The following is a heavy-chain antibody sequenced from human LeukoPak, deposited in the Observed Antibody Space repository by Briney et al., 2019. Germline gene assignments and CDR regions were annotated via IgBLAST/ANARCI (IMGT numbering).Heavy chain of an antibody. Sequence: GGSLRLSCTASGFNLTNYAIHWVRQAPGKGLEWVAGIPYDGSQNSYADSVKGRFSISRDNSKSALYLQLSSLRPEDTAVYYCTREGRFKAQHLFDYWGQGTMVTVSS. D-gene: IGHD2-2*01. V-gene: IGHV3-30*04. CDR1: GFNLTNYA. CDR2: IPYDGSQN. CDR3: TREGRFKAQHLFDY. J-gene: IGHJ4*02.